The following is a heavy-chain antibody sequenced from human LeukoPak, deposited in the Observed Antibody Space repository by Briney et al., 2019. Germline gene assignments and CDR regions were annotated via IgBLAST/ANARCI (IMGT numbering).Heavy chain of an antibody. CDR2: IYHSGST. CDR3: ARDRRGYSYGLDY. D-gene: IGHD5-18*01. Sequence: SETLSLTCAVSGGSINSNNWWSWVRQPPGKGLEWIGEIYHSGSTNYNPSLKSRVTISVDTSKNQFSLKLSSVTAADTAVYYCARDRRGYSYGLDYWGQGTLVTVSS. V-gene: IGHV4-4*02. CDR1: GGSINSNNW. J-gene: IGHJ4*02.